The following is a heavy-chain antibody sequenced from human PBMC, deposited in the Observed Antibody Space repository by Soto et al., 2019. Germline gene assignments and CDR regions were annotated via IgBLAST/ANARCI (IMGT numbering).Heavy chain of an antibody. CDR1: GFTFSGDW. Sequence: GGSLRLSCASSGFTFSGDWMHWVRQGAGKGLVWVSRINMDGSSTNYADSVKGRFTISRDNAKNTLYLQMNSLRVDDTAVYYCARGPRGLYHHDYWGQGALVTVSS. V-gene: IGHV3-74*01. D-gene: IGHD2-2*01. CDR3: ARGPRGLYHHDY. CDR2: INMDGSST. J-gene: IGHJ4*02.